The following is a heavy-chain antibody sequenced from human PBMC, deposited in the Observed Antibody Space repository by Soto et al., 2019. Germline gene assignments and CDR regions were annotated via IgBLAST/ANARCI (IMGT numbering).Heavy chain of an antibody. Sequence: EVQLVESGGGLVQPGGSLRLSCAASGFTFSSYEMNWVRQAPGKGLEWVSYISSGGATIYYADSVKGRFTISRDNVKKSLYLEMNSLRAEDTAIYYCARDRGSVNYYYYGMDVWGQGTTVTVSS. V-gene: IGHV3-48*03. CDR3: ARDRGSVNYYYYGMDV. D-gene: IGHD3-10*01. CDR2: ISSGGATI. CDR1: GFTFSSYE. J-gene: IGHJ6*02.